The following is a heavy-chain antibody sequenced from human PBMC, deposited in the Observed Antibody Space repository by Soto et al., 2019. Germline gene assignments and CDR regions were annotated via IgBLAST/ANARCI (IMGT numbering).Heavy chain of an antibody. D-gene: IGHD2-2*01. Sequence: SETLSLTCAVYGGSFSGYYWSWIRQPPGKGLEWIGEINHSGSTNYNPSLKSRVTISVDTSKNQFSLKLSSVTAADTAVYYCARRPGTKDIVVVPAAIHGEPFDIWGQGTMVTVSS. V-gene: IGHV4-34*01. CDR3: ARRPGTKDIVVVPAAIHGEPFDI. J-gene: IGHJ3*02. CDR2: INHSGST. CDR1: GGSFSGYY.